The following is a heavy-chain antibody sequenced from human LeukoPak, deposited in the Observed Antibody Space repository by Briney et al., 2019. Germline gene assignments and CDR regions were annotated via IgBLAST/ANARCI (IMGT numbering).Heavy chain of an antibody. CDR3: SSRHPQFIDLEF. J-gene: IGHJ4*02. V-gene: IGHV4-39*01. CDR2: IHYSGGA. Sequence: PSETLSLTCTVSGDSITTSPQYWGWIRQPPGKGLEWVATIHYSGGAYYNPSLMSRVTISIDTSKNQFSLKLSSVTAADTALYFCSSRHPQFIDLEFWGQGTPVTVSS. D-gene: IGHD5-24*01. CDR1: GDSITTSPQY.